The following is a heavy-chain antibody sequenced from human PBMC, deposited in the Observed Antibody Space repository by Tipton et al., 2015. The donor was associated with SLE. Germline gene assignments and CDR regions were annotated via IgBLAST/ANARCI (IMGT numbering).Heavy chain of an antibody. CDR2: IFYTGST. Sequence: TLSLTCTVSDGSIRSTNYYWGWIRQPPGKGLEWIGSIFYTGSTNYNPSLKSRVTISVDTSKNQFSLKLSSVTAADTAVYYCARGTKLGNHYYYYYMDVWGKGTTVTVSS. D-gene: IGHD7-27*01. V-gene: IGHV4-39*07. J-gene: IGHJ6*03. CDR1: DGSIRSTNYY. CDR3: ARGTKLGNHYYYYYMDV.